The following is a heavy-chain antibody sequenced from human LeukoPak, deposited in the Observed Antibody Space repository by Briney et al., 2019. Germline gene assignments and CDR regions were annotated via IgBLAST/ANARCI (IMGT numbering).Heavy chain of an antibody. CDR3: ARGGEAMNLFDY. CDR2: IYPGGSHT. V-gene: IGHV5-51*01. D-gene: IGHD5-18*01. CDR1: GYRFTRYS. Sequence: KHGGSLKIPLKHLGYRFTRYSIDWVPRIPGKGLGWMGIIYPGGSHTTYSPSFEGQVTISADKSNNTAYLQWSSLKASDTAIYYCARGGEAMNLFDYWGQGTLVTVSS. J-gene: IGHJ4*02.